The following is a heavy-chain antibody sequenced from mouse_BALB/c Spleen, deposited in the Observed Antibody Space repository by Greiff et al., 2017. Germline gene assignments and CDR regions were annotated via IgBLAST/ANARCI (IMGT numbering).Heavy chain of an antibody. CDR2: INSNGGST. Sequence: VQLQQSGGGLVQPGGSLKLSCAASGFTFSSYGMSWVRQTPDKRLELVATINSNGGSTYYPDSVKGRFTISRDNAKNTLYLQMSSLKSEDTAMYYCARDRSPRGYYFDYWGQGTTLTVSS. V-gene: IGHV5-6-3*01. CDR3: ARDRSPRGYYFDY. CDR1: GFTFSSYG. J-gene: IGHJ2*01.